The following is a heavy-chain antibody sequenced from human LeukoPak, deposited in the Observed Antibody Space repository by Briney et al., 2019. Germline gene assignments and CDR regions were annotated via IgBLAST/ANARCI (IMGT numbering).Heavy chain of an antibody. D-gene: IGHD3-22*01. CDR1: GFTFSSYW. Sequence: PGGSLRLSCAASGFTFSSYWMHWVRQAPGEGLVWVSRINTDGGSTNCADSVTGRFTVSRDNARNTLYLQMNSLRAEDTAVYYCARSHFYDSSGYYYDYWGQGTLVTVSS. CDR3: ARSHFYDSSGYYYDY. V-gene: IGHV3-74*01. J-gene: IGHJ4*02. CDR2: INTDGGST.